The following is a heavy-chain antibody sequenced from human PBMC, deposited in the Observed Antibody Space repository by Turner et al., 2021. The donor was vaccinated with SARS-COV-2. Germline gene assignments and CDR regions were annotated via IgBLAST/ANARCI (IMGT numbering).Heavy chain of an antibody. D-gene: IGHD3-10*01. CDR3: AKLPVGYYGSGSYYHYGMDV. V-gene: IGHV4-39*01. Sequence: QLQLQESGPGLVKPSETLSLTCTVSGGSISSSSYYGGWIRQPPGKGLGWIGGIEYSGSTYYNPSLKGRVTISVDTSKNQFSLKLSSVTAAETAVYYCAKLPVGYYGSGSYYHYGMDVWGQGTTVTVSS. J-gene: IGHJ6*02. CDR2: IEYSGST. CDR1: GGSISSSSYY.